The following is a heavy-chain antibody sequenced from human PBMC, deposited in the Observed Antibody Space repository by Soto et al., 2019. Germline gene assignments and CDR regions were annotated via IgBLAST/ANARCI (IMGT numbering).Heavy chain of an antibody. CDR1: GCYFRSYA. Sequence: EGSRRLSWAASGCYFRSYAVSWVRQTPEKGPEWISSISGSGSTIYYADSVKGRFTISRDNSKNTLYLQMSSLRAEDTAVYYCAKVFYYYDSSGYYYFDYWGQGTLVTVSS. V-gene: IGHV3-23*01. J-gene: IGHJ4*02. D-gene: IGHD3-22*01. CDR2: ISGSGSTI. CDR3: AKVFYYYDSSGYYYFDY.